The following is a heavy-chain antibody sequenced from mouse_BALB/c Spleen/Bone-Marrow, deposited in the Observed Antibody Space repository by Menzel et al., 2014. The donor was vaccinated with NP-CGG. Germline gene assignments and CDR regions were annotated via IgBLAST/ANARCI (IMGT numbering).Heavy chain of an antibody. J-gene: IGHJ2*01. CDR1: GYKFTSYW. V-gene: IGHV1-52*01. Sequence: QVQLQQSGAELVRPGASVKLSCKASGYKFTSYWMNWVKQRPEQGLEWIGRIDPYDSETHYNQKFKDKAILTVDKSSTTAYKQHSSLTTEESAVYYCARGYYGSLDFDYWGQGTTLTVSS. CDR3: ARGYYGSLDFDY. D-gene: IGHD1-1*02. CDR2: IDPYDSET.